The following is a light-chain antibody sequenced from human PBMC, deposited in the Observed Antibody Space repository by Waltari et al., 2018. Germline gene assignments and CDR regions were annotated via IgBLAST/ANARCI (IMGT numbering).Light chain of an antibody. V-gene: IGKV3-15*01. CDR1: ESVSNN. CDR2: GAS. Sequence: EIAMTQSPVTLSVSPGESATLSCRASESVSNNLARYQQRPGQAPRLLIYGASTRATGVPPRFSGTGSGTEFALTISSLQSEDFALYYCQQYRNWPPLTFGGGTKVEIK. J-gene: IGKJ4*01. CDR3: QQYRNWPPLT.